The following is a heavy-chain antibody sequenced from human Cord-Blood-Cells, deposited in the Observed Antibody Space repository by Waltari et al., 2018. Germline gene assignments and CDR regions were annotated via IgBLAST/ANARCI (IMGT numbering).Heavy chain of an antibody. CDR2: IKSKTDGGTT. Sequence: EVQLVESGGGLVKPGGSLRLSCAASGFTFSNAWMSWVRQAPGKGRDGVGRIKSKTDGGTTGYAAPVKGRFTISRDDSKNTLYLQMNSLKTEDTAVYYCTTEDIGYVDYWGQGTLVTVSS. D-gene: IGHD5-12*01. J-gene: IGHJ4*02. V-gene: IGHV3-15*01. CDR3: TTEDIGYVDY. CDR1: GFTFSNAW.